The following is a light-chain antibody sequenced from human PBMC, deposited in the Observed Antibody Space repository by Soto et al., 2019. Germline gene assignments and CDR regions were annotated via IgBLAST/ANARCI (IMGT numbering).Light chain of an antibody. J-gene: IGKJ1*01. Sequence: EIVLTPSPGTLSFSPGARATHPCRAGPSVSSSYLACHQHKPGQAPRHLIYGASSRATSIPDRFSGSGYRTDFTFTISRLEPEEFAVYYCHKYDSWTFGQGAKVDIK. CDR1: PSVSSSY. CDR2: GAS. CDR3: HKYDSWT. V-gene: IGKV3-20*01.